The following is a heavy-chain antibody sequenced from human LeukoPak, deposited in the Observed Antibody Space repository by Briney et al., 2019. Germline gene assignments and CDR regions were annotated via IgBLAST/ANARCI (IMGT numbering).Heavy chain of an antibody. CDR2: IKQDGSEK. J-gene: IGHJ6*04. Sequence: GGTLRLSCAVSGFTFSSYCMSCVRGAPGKGLEWVANIKQDGSEKYYVDTVKGRFTISRDNAKNSLYLQMNSLRAKDTAVYYCAELGITMIGGVWGKGTTVTISS. D-gene: IGHD3-10*02. CDR3: AELGITMIGGV. CDR1: GFTFSSYC. V-gene: IGHV3-7*01.